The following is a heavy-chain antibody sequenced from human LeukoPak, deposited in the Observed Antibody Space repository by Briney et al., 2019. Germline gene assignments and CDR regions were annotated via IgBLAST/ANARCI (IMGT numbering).Heavy chain of an antibody. Sequence: GGSLRLSCAASGFTFSSYAMHWVRQAPGKGLEWVAVISYDGSNKYYADSVKGRFTISRDNSKNTLYLQMNSLRAEDTAVYYCARDQISMRLGELLLVSYYYGMDVWGKGTTVTVSS. CDR2: ISYDGSNK. D-gene: IGHD3-10*01. CDR1: GFTFSSYA. CDR3: ARDQISMRLGELLLVSYYYGMDV. V-gene: IGHV3-30*04. J-gene: IGHJ6*04.